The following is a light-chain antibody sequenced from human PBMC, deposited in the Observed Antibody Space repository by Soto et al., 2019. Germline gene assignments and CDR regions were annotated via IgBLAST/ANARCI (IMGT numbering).Light chain of an antibody. CDR1: QDINNA. J-gene: IGKJ1*01. CDR2: DAL. Sequence: DIQMTQSPLSLSASVWDTVTITFQASQDINNALNWYQQRPGKAPXXLISDALNLGMGVPSRFSGGGSGTDFTLTISSLQPEDSATDYCQQSYSTRTFGQGTKVDIK. V-gene: IGKV1-39*01. CDR3: QQSYSTRT.